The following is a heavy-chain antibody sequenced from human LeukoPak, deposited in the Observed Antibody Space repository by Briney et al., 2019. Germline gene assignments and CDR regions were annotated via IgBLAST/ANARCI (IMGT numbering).Heavy chain of an antibody. J-gene: IGHJ5*02. CDR1: GYSISMGYY. Sequence: PSETLSLTCTVSGYSISMGYYWAWIRQPPGEGLEWIGSIYQSGSTYYNPPLKSRVTISVDTSKNQVSLKLTSVTAADTAVYYCARDLVYCTSTTCSRYNWFDPWGQGTLVTVSS. CDR2: IYQSGST. CDR3: ARDLVYCTSTTCSRYNWFDP. D-gene: IGHD2-2*01. V-gene: IGHV4-38-2*02.